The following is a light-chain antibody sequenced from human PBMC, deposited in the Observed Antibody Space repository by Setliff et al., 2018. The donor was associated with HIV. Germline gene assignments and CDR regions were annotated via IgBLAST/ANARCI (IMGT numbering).Light chain of an antibody. CDR3: SSYTSSSLYV. CDR1: SSDVGSYNY. CDR2: EVS. Sequence: QSVLPQPASVSGSPGQSITISCTGTSSDVGSYNYVSWYQQHPGKAPKLMIYEVSNRPSGVSNRFSGSKSGNTASLTISGLQAEDEADYYCSSYTSSSLYVFGTGTKVTVL. J-gene: IGLJ1*01. V-gene: IGLV2-14*01.